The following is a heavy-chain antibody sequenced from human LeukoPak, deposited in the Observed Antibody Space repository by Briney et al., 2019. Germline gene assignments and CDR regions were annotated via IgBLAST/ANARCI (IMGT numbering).Heavy chain of an antibody. Sequence: SETLSLTCTVSGGSISSSSYYWGWIRQPPGKGLEWIGYIYYSGRTNYNPSLNSRVTISVDTSKNQFSLKLSSVTAADTAVYYCARHTRYSGYYPSFDYWGQGTLVTVSS. J-gene: IGHJ4*02. CDR1: GGSISSSSYY. V-gene: IGHV4-61*05. D-gene: IGHD3-22*01. CDR3: ARHTRYSGYYPSFDY. CDR2: IYYSGRT.